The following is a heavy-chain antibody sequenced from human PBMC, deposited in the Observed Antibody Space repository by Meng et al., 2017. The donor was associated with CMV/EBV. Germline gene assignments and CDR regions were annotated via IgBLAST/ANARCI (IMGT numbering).Heavy chain of an antibody. J-gene: IGHJ5*02. CDR2: IYYSGST. D-gene: IGHD2-2*01. Sequence: SETLSLTCTVSGGSISSSSYYWGWIRQPPGKGLEWIGSIYYSGSTYYNPSLKNRVTISVDTSKNQFSLKLSSVTAADTAVYYWARLKLLSCWFDPWGQGTLVTVSS. CDR1: GGSISSSSYY. V-gene: IGHV4-39*01. CDR3: ARLKLLSCWFDP.